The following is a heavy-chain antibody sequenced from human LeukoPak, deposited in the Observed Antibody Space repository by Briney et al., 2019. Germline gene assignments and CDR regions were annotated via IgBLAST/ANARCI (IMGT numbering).Heavy chain of an antibody. CDR2: IYYSGST. V-gene: IGHV4-39*07. CDR3: ARPQWLSTPFFDY. J-gene: IGHJ4*02. CDR1: GGSISSSSYY. D-gene: IGHD6-19*01. Sequence: PSETLSLTCTVSGGSISSSSYYWGWIRQPPGKGLEWIGSIYYSGSTYYNPSLKSRVTISVDTSKNQFSLKLISVTAADTAVYFCARPQWLSTPFFDYWGQGTLVTVSS.